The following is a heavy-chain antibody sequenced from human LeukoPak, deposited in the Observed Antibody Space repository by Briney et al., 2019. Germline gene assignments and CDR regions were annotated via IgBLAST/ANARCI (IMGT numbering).Heavy chain of an antibody. CDR1: GVTFSSYW. CDR2: INTDGSST. J-gene: IGHJ4*02. V-gene: IGHV3-74*01. Sequence: PGRTLRLSCAASGVTFSSYWMHWVRQAPGKGLVWVSRINTDGSSTSYADSVKGRFTISRDNAKNTLYLQMNSLRAEDTAVYYCARGLSGGYCSGGSCYSCWGQGTLVSVSS. D-gene: IGHD2-15*01. CDR3: ARGLSGGYCSGGSCYSC.